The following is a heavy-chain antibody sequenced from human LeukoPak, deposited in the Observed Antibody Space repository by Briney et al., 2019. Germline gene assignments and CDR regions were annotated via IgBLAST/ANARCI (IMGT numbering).Heavy chain of an antibody. D-gene: IGHD4-17*01. CDR1: GFTFSSYG. V-gene: IGHV3-33*01. Sequence: GGSLRLSCAASGFTFSSYGMPWVRQAPGKGLEWVAVIWYDGSNKYYADSVKGRFTISRGNSKNTLYLQMNSLRAEDTAVYYCARGTTTTGYYFDYWGQGTLVTVSS. CDR3: ARGTTTTGYYFDY. J-gene: IGHJ4*02. CDR2: IWYDGSNK.